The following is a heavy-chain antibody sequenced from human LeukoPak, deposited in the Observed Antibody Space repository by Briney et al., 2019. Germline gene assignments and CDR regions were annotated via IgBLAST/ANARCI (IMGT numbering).Heavy chain of an antibody. CDR2: IYYSGSS. J-gene: IGHJ2*01. CDR1: GGSISGYH. D-gene: IGHD6-13*01. V-gene: IGHV4-59*01. CDR3: ARADPGIAAAGTRYWYFDL. Sequence: SETLSLTCNVSGGSISGYHWSWIRQPPGKGLEWLGYIYYSGSSNYNPSLKSRVTISADTSKNQFSLKLSSVTAADTAVYYCARADPGIAAAGTRYWYFDLWGRGTLVTVSS.